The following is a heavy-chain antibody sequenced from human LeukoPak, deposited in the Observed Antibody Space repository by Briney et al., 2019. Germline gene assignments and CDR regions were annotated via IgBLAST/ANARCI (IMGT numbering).Heavy chain of an antibody. D-gene: IGHD5-24*01. J-gene: IGHJ6*03. Sequence: GGSLRLSCAASGFTFSSYSMNWVRQAPGKGLEWVSSISSLSNYIYYEDSVKGRFTISRDNAKNSLYLQMNSLRAEDTAVYYCASMMAAAYYYYMDVWGKGTTVTVSS. CDR3: ASMMAAAYYYYMDV. CDR1: GFTFSSYS. V-gene: IGHV3-21*01. CDR2: ISSLSNYI.